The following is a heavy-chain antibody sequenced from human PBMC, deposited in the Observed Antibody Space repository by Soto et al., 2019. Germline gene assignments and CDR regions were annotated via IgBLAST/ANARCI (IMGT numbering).Heavy chain of an antibody. D-gene: IGHD2-21*01. V-gene: IGHV1-18*01. J-gene: IGHJ6*02. CDR3: ARKPYSHYYGMDV. Sequence: GASVKVSCKASGHIFSDYGINWVRLAPGQGLEWMGWIIPYNDNTKYAENFQGRVTLTTDTSTNTVYMELRSLTPDDTGVYFCARKPYSHYYGMDVWGQGTSVTVSS. CDR2: IIPYNDNT. CDR1: GHIFSDYG.